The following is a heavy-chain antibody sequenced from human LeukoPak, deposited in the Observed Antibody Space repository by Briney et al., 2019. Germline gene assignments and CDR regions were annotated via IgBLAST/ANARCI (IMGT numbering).Heavy chain of an antibody. CDR3: ARDPLSASGGYYYYYGMDV. CDR1: GGSISSSNW. CDR2: IYHSGST. Sequence: SETLSHTCAVSGGSISSSNWWSWVRQPPGKGLEWIGEIYHSGSTNYNPSLKSRVTISVDKSKNQFSLKLSSVTAADTAVYYCARDPLSASGGYYYYYGMDVWGQGTTVTVSS. V-gene: IGHV4-4*02. J-gene: IGHJ6*02. D-gene: IGHD4-23*01.